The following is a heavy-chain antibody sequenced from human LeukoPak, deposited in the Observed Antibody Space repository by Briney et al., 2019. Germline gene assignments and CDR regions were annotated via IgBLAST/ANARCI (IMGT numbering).Heavy chain of an antibody. J-gene: IGHJ4*02. Sequence: GGSLRLSCAASGFTFSSYGMHWVRQAPGKGLEWVSAISGSGGSTYYADSVKGRFTISRDNSKNTLYLQVNSLRAEDTAVYYCANRHPTGQWLVDYWGQGTLVTVSS. V-gene: IGHV3-23*01. CDR1: GFTFSSYG. CDR2: ISGSGGST. CDR3: ANRHPTGQWLVDY. D-gene: IGHD6-19*01.